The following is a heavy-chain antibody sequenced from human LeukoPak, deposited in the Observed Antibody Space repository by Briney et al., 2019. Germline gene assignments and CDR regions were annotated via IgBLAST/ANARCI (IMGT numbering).Heavy chain of an antibody. CDR1: GFTFSRYW. CDR2: ISGSGGST. Sequence: AGGSLRLSCAASGFTFSRYWMSWVRQAPGKGLEWVSAISGSGGSTYYADSVKGRFTISRDNAKNSLYLQMNSLRAEDTAVYYCARKGFVCSSTSCYNDAFDIWGQGTMVTVSS. J-gene: IGHJ3*02. D-gene: IGHD2-2*02. V-gene: IGHV3-23*01. CDR3: ARKGFVCSSTSCYNDAFDI.